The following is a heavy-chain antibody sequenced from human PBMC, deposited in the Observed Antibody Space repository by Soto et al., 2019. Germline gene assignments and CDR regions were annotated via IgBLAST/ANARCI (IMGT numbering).Heavy chain of an antibody. Sequence: QVQLQESGPGLVKPSETLSLTCTVSGGSISSYYWSWIRQPPGKGLEWIGYIYYSGSTNYNPSLKRRVTISVDTSKNQFSLKLSSVTAADTAVYYCARDRRGDGYIYYFDYWGQGTLVTVSS. J-gene: IGHJ4*02. V-gene: IGHV4-59*01. D-gene: IGHD5-12*01. CDR2: IYYSGST. CDR3: ARDRRGDGYIYYFDY. CDR1: GGSISSYY.